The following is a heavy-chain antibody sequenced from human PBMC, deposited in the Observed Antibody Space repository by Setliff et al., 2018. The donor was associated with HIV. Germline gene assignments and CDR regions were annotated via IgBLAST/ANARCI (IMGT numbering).Heavy chain of an antibody. J-gene: IGHJ3*02. Sequence: GSLRLSCAASGFTFSRYWMHWIRQAPGKGLVWVSRVDSDGSGTSYADSVKGRFTISRDNAKNMLYLQIISLRAEDTAVYYCARDGNGAFDMWGQGTLVTVSS. CDR2: VDSDGSGT. V-gene: IGHV3-74*01. D-gene: IGHD1-26*01. CDR1: GFTFSRYW. CDR3: ARDGNGAFDM.